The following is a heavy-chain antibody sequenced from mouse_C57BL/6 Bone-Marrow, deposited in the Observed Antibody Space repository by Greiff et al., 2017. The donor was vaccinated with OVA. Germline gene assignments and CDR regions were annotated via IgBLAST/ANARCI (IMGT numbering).Heavy chain of an antibody. CDR2: ISSGGDYI. V-gene: IGHV5-9-1*02. J-gene: IGHJ2*01. CDR3: TREGGFISY. Sequence: EVMLVESGAGLVKPGGSLKLSCAASGFTFSSYAMSWVRQTPEKRLEWVAYISSGGDYIYYADTVKGRFTISRDNARNTLYLQMSSLKSEDTAMYYCTREGGFISYWGQGTTLTVSS. D-gene: IGHD1-1*01. CDR1: GFTFSSYA.